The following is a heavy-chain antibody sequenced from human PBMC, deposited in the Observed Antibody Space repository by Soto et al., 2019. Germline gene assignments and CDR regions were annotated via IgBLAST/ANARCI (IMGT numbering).Heavy chain of an antibody. Sequence: GGSLRLSCAASGFTFSSYWMHWVRQAPGKGLVWVSRINSDGSSTSYADSVKGRFTISRDNAKNKLYLQMNSLRAEDTAVYYCARAGAAAAGQRDIDYWGQGTLVTVSS. D-gene: IGHD6-13*01. V-gene: IGHV3-74*01. CDR1: GFTFSSYW. CDR3: ARAGAAAAGQRDIDY. CDR2: INSDGSST. J-gene: IGHJ4*02.